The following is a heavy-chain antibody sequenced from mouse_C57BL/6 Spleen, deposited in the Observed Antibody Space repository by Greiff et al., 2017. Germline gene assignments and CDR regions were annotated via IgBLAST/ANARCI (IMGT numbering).Heavy chain of an antibody. CDR3: ARGGYGNYEDFDY. J-gene: IGHJ2*01. CDR2: ICPGNGDT. Sequence: QVQLQQSGPELVKPGASVKISCKASGYAFSSSWLTWVKQRPGKGLEWVGRICPGNGDTNYNGKFKGKATLTADKSSSTAYMQLSSLSSEDSAVYCCARGGYGNYEDFDYWGQGTTLTVSS. V-gene: IGHV1-82*01. CDR1: GYAFSSSW. D-gene: IGHD2-1*01.